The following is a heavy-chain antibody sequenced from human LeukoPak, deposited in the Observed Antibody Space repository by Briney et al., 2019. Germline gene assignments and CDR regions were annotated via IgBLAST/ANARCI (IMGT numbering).Heavy chain of an antibody. CDR3: AALPSH. Sequence: ASLRVSCKVSGYSLTKLSLHWVRQAPGKGLEWMGGFDPEDNETLSSEKFQGRVIITEDTSTDSSNMELHNLRIDDTAIYYCAALPSHWGQGTLVTVSS. J-gene: IGHJ4*02. CDR1: GYSLTKLS. V-gene: IGHV1-24*01. D-gene: IGHD2-2*01. CDR2: FDPEDNET.